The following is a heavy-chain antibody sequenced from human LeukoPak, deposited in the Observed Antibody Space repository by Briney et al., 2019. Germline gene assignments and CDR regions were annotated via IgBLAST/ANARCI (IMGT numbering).Heavy chain of an antibody. CDR2: NSGSGGNT. CDR3: ARGGILYGMDV. CDR1: RFTFSAYS. V-gene: IGHV3-23*01. J-gene: IGHJ6*02. Sequence: GGSLRLSCAASRFTFSAYSMSWVRQAPGKGLEWFSANSGSGGNTYYADSVKGRFTISRDNSKNTLYLQMNSLRAEDTAAYYCARGGILYGMDVWGQGTTVTVSS. D-gene: IGHD6-13*01.